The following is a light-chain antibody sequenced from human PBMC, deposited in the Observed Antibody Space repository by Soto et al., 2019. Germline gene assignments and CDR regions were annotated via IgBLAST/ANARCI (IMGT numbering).Light chain of an antibody. CDR2: GAS. CDR3: QQYGSSGT. V-gene: IGKV3-20*01. CDR1: QSVSGSY. J-gene: IGKJ1*01. Sequence: EIVLTQSPGTLSLSPGERAALSCRASQSVSGSYVAWYQQKPGQAPRLLIYGASNRATGIPDRFSGSGSGTDFTLTISRLEPEDFAVYYCQQYGSSGTFGQGTKVDI.